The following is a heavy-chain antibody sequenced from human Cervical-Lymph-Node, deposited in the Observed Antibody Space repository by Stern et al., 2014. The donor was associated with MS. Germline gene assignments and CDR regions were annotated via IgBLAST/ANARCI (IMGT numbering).Heavy chain of an antibody. J-gene: IGHJ4*02. CDR1: GDSLSSGDYY. V-gene: IGHV4-30-4*01. CDR2: IFFTGRT. D-gene: IGHD6-6*01. CDR3: VRGRSIFDS. Sequence: QVQLQESGPGLVKPSQTLSLTCTVSGDSLSSGDYYWRWIGPTPGKGLEWGGFIFFTGRTTSNQSLKSRTTISVDTSKNTFTLKLNSVTAADTAVYYCVRGRSIFDSWGQGTLVAVSS.